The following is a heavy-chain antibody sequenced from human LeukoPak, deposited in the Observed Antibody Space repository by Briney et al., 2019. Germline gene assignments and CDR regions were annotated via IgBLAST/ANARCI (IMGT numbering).Heavy chain of an antibody. V-gene: IGHV4-4*02. CDR2: MYNSGST. J-gene: IGHJ5*02. Sequence: PSETLSLTCAVSGGSISTNWWSWVRQPPGKGLEWIGTMYNSGSTDYNPSLESRVTISVDTSKNQFSLKLSSVTAADTAVYYCAREADRWFDPWGQGTLVTVSS. CDR1: GGSISTNW. CDR3: AREADRWFDP.